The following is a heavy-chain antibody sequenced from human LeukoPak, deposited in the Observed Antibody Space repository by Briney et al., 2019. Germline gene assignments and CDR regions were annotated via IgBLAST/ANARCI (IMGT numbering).Heavy chain of an antibody. V-gene: IGHV4-39*01. CDR2: IYYTGRT. CDR3: ARHVFRGTEKRTTFDH. Sequence: SETLSLTCTLSGDSISSSSYYWGWIRQPPGKGLGWIRSIYYTGRTYDKPSHKRRVTISVDTSKTQFSLKLSSVTVADTAVYFCARHVFRGTEKRTTFDHWGQGTLVTVSS. J-gene: IGHJ4*02. D-gene: IGHD3-16*01. CDR1: GDSISSSSYY.